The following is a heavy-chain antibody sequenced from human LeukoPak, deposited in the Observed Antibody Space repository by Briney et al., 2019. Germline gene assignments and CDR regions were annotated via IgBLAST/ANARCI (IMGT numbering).Heavy chain of an antibody. V-gene: IGHV4-4*02. D-gene: IGHD2-2*01. CDR1: GGSITTSNW. CDR2: IYPSGST. J-gene: IGHJ6*04. Sequence: PSETLSLTCAVSGGSITTSNWRSWVRQPPGKGLEWVGEIYPSGSTNYDTSLKSRVTISVDKSKNQFSLKLTSVTAADTAVYYCARDRYCSGTSCLYGMDVWGKGTTVTVSS. CDR3: ARDRYCSGTSCLYGMDV.